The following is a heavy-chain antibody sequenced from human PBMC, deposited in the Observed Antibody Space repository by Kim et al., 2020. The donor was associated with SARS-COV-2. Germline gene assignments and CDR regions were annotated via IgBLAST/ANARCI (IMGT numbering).Heavy chain of an antibody. V-gene: IGHV3-48*02. CDR3: ARDRDYGDYLSHDY. Sequence: GDAVKGRFTVSRDNAKNSLYQKMNSLRDEDTGVYYCARDRDYGDYLSHDYWGQGTLVTVSS. D-gene: IGHD4-17*01. J-gene: IGHJ4*02.